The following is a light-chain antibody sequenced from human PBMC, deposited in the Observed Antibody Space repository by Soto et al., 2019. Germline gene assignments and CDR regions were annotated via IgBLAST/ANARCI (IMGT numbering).Light chain of an antibody. CDR3: QQYGGSVPIT. V-gene: IGKV3-20*01. Sequence: EIVLTQSPGTLPLSPGERATLSCRASQSVSSAYLAWYQQKPGQAPRLLISGASSRATGIPDRFSGSGSGTDFSLTIIGLEPEDLAVYYCQQYGGSVPITFGQGTRLDI. CDR2: GAS. CDR1: QSVSSAY. J-gene: IGKJ5*01.